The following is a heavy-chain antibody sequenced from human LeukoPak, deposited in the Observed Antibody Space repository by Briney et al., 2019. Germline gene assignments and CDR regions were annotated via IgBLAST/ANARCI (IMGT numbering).Heavy chain of an antibody. Sequence: SETLSLTCTVSGGSISSGSYYWSWIRQPAGKGLEWIGRIYTSGSTNYNPSLKSRVTISVDTSKNQFSLKQSSVTAADTAVYYCARVSCSGGSCSFDYWGQGTLVTVSS. V-gene: IGHV4-61*02. CDR3: ARVSCSGGSCSFDY. D-gene: IGHD2-15*01. CDR1: GGSISSGSYY. J-gene: IGHJ4*02. CDR2: IYTSGST.